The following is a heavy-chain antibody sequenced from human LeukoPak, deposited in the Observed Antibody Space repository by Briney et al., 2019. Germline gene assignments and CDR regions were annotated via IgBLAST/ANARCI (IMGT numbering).Heavy chain of an antibody. Sequence: GASVKVSCKASGYTFTGYYIHWVRQAPGQGLEWMGWLNPDSGVTKYAQKFQGRVTMTRDTSISTAYMELSRLRSDDTAVYYCAGDSGSYAAWAFDIWGQGTMVTVSS. V-gene: IGHV1-2*02. CDR2: LNPDSGVT. CDR1: GYTFTGYY. CDR3: AGDSGSYAAWAFDI. D-gene: IGHD1-26*01. J-gene: IGHJ3*02.